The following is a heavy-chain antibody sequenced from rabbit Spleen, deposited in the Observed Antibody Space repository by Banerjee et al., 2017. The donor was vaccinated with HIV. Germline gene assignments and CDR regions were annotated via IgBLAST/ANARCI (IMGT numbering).Heavy chain of an antibody. CDR2: IDVVSSSSNT. Sequence: QSLEESGGDLVKPGASLTLTCTASGLDFSSSYWICWVRQAPGKGLEWIACIDVVSSSSNTYYASWAKGRFTVSKTSSTTVTLQMTSLTAADTATYFCARRNSDNGWAKDLWGPGTLVTVS. CDR1: GLDFSSSYW. J-gene: IGHJ4*01. CDR3: ARRNSDNGWAKDL. D-gene: IGHD4-1*01. V-gene: IGHV1S40*01.